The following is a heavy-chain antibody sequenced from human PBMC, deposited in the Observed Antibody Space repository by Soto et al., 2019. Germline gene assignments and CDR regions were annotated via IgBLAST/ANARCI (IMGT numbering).Heavy chain of an antibody. D-gene: IGHD3-9*01. CDR2: INPNSGRT. V-gene: IGHV1-2*02. CDR3: ARDERLRYFDWSPPVSAFDI. J-gene: IGHJ3*02. CDR1: GYTFTGYY. Sequence: ASVKVSCKASGYTFTGYYMHWVRQAPGQGLEWMGWINPNSGRTNYAQKFQGRVTMTRDTSISTAYMELSRLRSDDTAVYYCARDERLRYFDWSPPVSAFDIWGQGTMV.